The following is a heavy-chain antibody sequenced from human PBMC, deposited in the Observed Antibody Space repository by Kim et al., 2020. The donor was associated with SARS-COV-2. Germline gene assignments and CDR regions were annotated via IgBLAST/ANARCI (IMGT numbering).Heavy chain of an antibody. CDR3: ARGVLPAY. D-gene: IGHD3-10*01. CDR1: GFTFSTYW. CDR2: IKRDGSEN. J-gene: IGHJ4*02. Sequence: GGSLRLSCAASGFTFSTYWMTWVRQAPGKGLEWVANIKRDGSENNYVDSVKGRFTISRDNAKNTLYLQMNSLRPEDTAVYYCARGVLPAYWGQGALVTVSP. V-gene: IGHV3-7*01.